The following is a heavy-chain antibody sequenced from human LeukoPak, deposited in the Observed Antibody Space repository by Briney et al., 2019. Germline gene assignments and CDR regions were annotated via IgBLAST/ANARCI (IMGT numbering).Heavy chain of an antibody. V-gene: IGHV3-73*01. CDR1: GFTFSGSA. Sequence: GGSLRLSCAASGFTFSGSAMHWVRQASGKGLEWVGRIRSKANSYATAHDASVKGRFTISRDDSKNTAYLQMNSLKTEDTAVYYCTRPGGSGADYWGQGTLVTVSS. CDR3: TRPGGSGADY. D-gene: IGHD3-10*01. J-gene: IGHJ4*02. CDR2: IRSKANSYAT.